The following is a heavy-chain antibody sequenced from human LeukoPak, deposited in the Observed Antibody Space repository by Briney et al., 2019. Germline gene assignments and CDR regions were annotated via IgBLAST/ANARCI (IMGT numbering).Heavy chain of an antibody. V-gene: IGHV1-18*01. D-gene: IGHD3-22*01. CDR1: GYTFTSYG. CDR3: ARSGYYYDSSGYYYFDY. J-gene: IGHJ4*02. CDR2: ISAYNGNT. Sequence: ASVKVSCKASGYTFTSYGISWVRQAPGQGLEWMGWISAYNGNTNYAQKLQGRVTMTTDTSTSTAYMELRSPRSGDTAVYYCARSGYYYDSSGYYYFDYWGQGTLVTVSS.